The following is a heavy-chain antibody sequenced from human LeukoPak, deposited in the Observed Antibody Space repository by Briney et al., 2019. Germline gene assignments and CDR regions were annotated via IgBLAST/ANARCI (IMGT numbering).Heavy chain of an antibody. Sequence: ASVKVSCKASGYTFTGYYMHWVRQAPGQGLEWMGWINPNSGGTNYAQNFQGRVTMTRDTSISTAYMELSRLRSDDTAVYYCAREGDSDYGDYCFDYWGQGTLVTVSS. CDR3: AREGDSDYGDYCFDY. V-gene: IGHV1-2*02. D-gene: IGHD4-17*01. J-gene: IGHJ4*02. CDR2: INPNSGGT. CDR1: GYTFTGYY.